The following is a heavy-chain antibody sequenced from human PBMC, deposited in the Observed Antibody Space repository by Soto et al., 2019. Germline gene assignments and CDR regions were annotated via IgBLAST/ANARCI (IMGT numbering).Heavy chain of an antibody. J-gene: IGHJ4*02. CDR1: GFTFSSYA. Sequence: GGSLRLSCAASGFTFSSYAMSWVRQAPGKGLEWVSAISGSGGSTYYADSVKGRFTISRDNSKNTLYLQMNSLRAEDTAVYYCAKDLLPHSYSNYYFDFWGQGTLVTVSS. CDR2: ISGSGGST. V-gene: IGHV3-23*01. CDR3: AKDLLPHSYSNYYFDF. D-gene: IGHD4-4*01.